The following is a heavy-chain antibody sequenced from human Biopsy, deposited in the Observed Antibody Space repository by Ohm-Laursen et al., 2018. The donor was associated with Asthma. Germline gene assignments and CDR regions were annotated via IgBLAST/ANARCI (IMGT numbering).Heavy chain of an antibody. D-gene: IGHD2-21*01. CDR3: ARAGESDLVGGLDV. CDR2: IAWDGINS. Sequence: SLRLSCAASGFTFSTYGMHWVRQAPGKGLEWVAFIAWDGINSYYADSVKGRFTISRDNSRNTLYLQKNSLRADGTAVYYCARAGESDLVGGLDVWGQGTTVIVS. V-gene: IGHV3-30*05. CDR1: GFTFSTYG. J-gene: IGHJ6*02.